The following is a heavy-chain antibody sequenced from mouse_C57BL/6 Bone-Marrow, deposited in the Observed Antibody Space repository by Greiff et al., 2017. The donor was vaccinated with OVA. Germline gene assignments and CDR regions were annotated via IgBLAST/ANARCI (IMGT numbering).Heavy chain of an antibody. CDR3: GQTGDYYGSSYGDAMDY. Sequence: EVKLMESGPGLVKPSQSLSLTCSVTGYSITSGYYWNWIRQFPGNKLEWMGYISYDGSNNYNPSLKNRISITRDTSKNQFFLKLNSVTTEDTATYYCGQTGDYYGSSYGDAMDYWGQGTSVTVSS. V-gene: IGHV3-6*01. CDR2: ISYDGSN. J-gene: IGHJ4*01. D-gene: IGHD1-1*01. CDR1: GYSITSGYY.